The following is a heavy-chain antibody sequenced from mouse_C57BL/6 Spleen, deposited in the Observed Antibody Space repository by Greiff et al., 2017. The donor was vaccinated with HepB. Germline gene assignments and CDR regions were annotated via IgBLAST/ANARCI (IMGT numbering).Heavy chain of an antibody. D-gene: IGHD2-4*01. CDR1: GYTFTEYT. J-gene: IGHJ4*01. V-gene: IGHV1-62-2*01. Sequence: QVQLQQSGAELVKPGASVKLSCKASGYTFTEYTIHWVKQRSGQGLEWIGWFYPGSGSIKYNEKFKDKATLTADKSSSTVYMERSRMTSEDSAVYFCARHEGDTYYDYDVGAMDYWGQGTSVTVSS. CDR3: ARHEGDTYYDYDVGAMDY. CDR2: FYPGSGSI.